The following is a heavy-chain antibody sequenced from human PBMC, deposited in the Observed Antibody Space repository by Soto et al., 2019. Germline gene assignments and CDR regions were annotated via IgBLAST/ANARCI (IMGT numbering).Heavy chain of an antibody. CDR2: ISYDGSNK. V-gene: IGHV3-30*18. CDR1: GFTFSSYG. CDR3: AKDLATVISYYYYGMDV. D-gene: IGHD4-17*01. J-gene: IGHJ6*02. Sequence: GGSLRLSCAASGFTFSSYGMHWVRQAPSKGLEWVAVISYDGSNKYYADSVKGRFTISRDNSKNTLYLQMNSLRAEDTAVYYCAKDLATVISYYYYGMDVWGQGTTVTVSS.